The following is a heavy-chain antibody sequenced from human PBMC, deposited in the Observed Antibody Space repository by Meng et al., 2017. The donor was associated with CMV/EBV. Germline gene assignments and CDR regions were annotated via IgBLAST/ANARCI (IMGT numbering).Heavy chain of an antibody. J-gene: IGHJ4*02. Sequence: LRLSCAISGDSVSSNSAAWNWIRQSPSRGLEWLGRTYYRSKWYNDYAVSVKSRITINPGTSKNQFSLQLNSVTPEDTAVYYCARDAYSGSYSLGLGYWGQGTLVTVSS. CDR1: GDSVSSNSAA. CDR2: TYYRSKWYN. V-gene: IGHV6-1*01. D-gene: IGHD1-26*01. CDR3: ARDAYSGSYSLGLGY.